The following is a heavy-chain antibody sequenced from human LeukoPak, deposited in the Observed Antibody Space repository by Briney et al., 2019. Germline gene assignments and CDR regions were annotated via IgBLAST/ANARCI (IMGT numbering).Heavy chain of an antibody. CDR3: TRGHGKSRQYLLDFDY. V-gene: IGHV1-2*02. D-gene: IGHD1-1*01. J-gene: IGHJ4*02. Sequence: ASVKVSCKASGYTFTGYYIHWVRQAPGQGLEWMGWIDPNSGDTLYSHKFQGRVTMTADTSIKTAYMDLRGLTSDDSALFFCTRGHGKSRQYLLDFDYWGQGTLVIVSS. CDR2: IDPNSGDT. CDR1: GYTFTGYY.